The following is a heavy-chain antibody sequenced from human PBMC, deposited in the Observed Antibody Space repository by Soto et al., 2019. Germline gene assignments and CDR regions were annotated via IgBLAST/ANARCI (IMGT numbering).Heavy chain of an antibody. Sequence: QVQLQESGPGLVKPSQTLSLTCTVSGGSISSGGYYWSWIRQPPGTGLEWIGYIYYSGSPYYNPSLKGRVTISVDTSKNQFSLKLSSVTAEDTAVYYCARGARWDAGNSGDYWGQGTLVTVSS. V-gene: IGHV4-31*03. CDR2: IYYSGSP. D-gene: IGHD6-13*01. CDR1: GGSISSGGYY. CDR3: ARGARWDAGNSGDY. J-gene: IGHJ4*02.